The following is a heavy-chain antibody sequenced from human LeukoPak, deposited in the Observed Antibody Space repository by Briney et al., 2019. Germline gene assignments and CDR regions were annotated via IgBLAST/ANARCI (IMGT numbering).Heavy chain of an antibody. Sequence: PGGSLRLSCAASGFTFRKYYMHWVRQAPGKGRGWVSRINSDGSSTTYADSVRGRFTVSRDNAKNTLYLQMNSLKVEDTAMYYCTRVFVGDEYSSSGYWGQGTLVTVSS. CDR3: TRVFVGDEYSSSGY. D-gene: IGHD6-13*01. CDR2: INSDGSST. CDR1: GFTFRKYY. V-gene: IGHV3-74*03. J-gene: IGHJ4*02.